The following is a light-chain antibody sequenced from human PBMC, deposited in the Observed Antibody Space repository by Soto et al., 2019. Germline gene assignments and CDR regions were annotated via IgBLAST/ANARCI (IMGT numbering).Light chain of an antibody. CDR2: EVR. CDR1: SSDVGAYNY. Sequence: QSALTQPASVSGSPGQSITISCTGTSSDVGAYNYVSWYQQHPGKAPKLMIYEVRNRPSGVSNRFSGSKSGNTASLTISGPQAEDEADYYCSAYTTSNSYVFGTGTKLTVL. V-gene: IGLV2-14*01. CDR3: SAYTTSNSYV. J-gene: IGLJ1*01.